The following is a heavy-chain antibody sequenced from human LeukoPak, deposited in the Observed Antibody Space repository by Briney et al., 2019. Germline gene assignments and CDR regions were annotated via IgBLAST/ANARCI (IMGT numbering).Heavy chain of an antibody. CDR3: ARDRSYYDSSGYPYRAFDI. V-gene: IGHV4-31*03. D-gene: IGHD3-22*01. CDR2: IYYSGST. Sequence: KPSETLSLTCTVSGGSISSGGYYWSWIRQHPGKGLEWIGYIYYSGSTYYNPSLKSRVTISVDTSKNQFSLKLSSVTAADTAVYYCARDRSYYDSSGYPYRAFDIWGQGTMVTVSS. J-gene: IGHJ3*02. CDR1: GGSISSGGYY.